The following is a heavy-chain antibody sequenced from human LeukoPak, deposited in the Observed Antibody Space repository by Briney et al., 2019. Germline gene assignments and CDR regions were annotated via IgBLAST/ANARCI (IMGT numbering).Heavy chain of an antibody. CDR2: INHSGST. V-gene: IGHV4-34*01. D-gene: IGHD3-22*01. CDR3: ARGKDSSASYYFDY. Sequence: SETLSLTCAVYGGSFSGYYWSWIRQPPGKGLEWIGEINHSGSTNYNPSLKSRVTISADTSKNQFSLKLSSVTAADTAVYYCARGKDSSASYYFDYWGQGTLVTVSS. J-gene: IGHJ4*02. CDR1: GGSFSGYY.